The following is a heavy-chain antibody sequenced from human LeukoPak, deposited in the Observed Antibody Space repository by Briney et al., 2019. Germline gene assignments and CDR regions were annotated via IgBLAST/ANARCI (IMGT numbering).Heavy chain of an antibody. Sequence: ASVKVSCKASGYTFTSYGISWVRQAPGQGLEWMGWISAYNGNTNYAQKLQGRVNLTTDTSTSTAYKELRSLRSDDTAVYYWARDLHNIAVVPAAIPDAFDIWGQGTMVTVSS. CDR1: GYTFTSYG. CDR2: ISAYNGNT. V-gene: IGHV1-18*01. CDR3: ARDLHNIAVVPAAIPDAFDI. J-gene: IGHJ3*02. D-gene: IGHD2-2*01.